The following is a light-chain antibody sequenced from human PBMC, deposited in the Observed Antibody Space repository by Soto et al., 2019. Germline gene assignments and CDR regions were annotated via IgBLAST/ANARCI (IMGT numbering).Light chain of an antibody. CDR2: AAS. J-gene: IGKJ1*01. V-gene: IGKV1-39*01. CDR1: QSISSY. Sequence: DIQMTQSPSSLSASVGDRVTITCRASQSISSYLNWYQQKPGKAPNLLIYAASTLQSGVPSRFSGSGSGTEFTLTITTLQPDDFATYFCQLYNRNTWSFGPGTKVDI. CDR3: QLYNRNTWS.